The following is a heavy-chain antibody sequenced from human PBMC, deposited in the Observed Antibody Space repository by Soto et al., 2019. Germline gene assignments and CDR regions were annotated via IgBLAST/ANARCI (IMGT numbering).Heavy chain of an antibody. Sequence: PGGSLRLSCAASGFTFSSYAMHWVRQAPGKGLEWVAVISYDGSNKYYADSVKGRFTISRDNSKNTLYLQMNSLRAEDTAVYYCARGGRGSVRFLENYYYYGMDVWGQGTT. V-gene: IGHV3-30-3*01. D-gene: IGHD3-3*01. CDR2: ISYDGSNK. CDR3: ARGGRGSVRFLENYYYYGMDV. J-gene: IGHJ6*02. CDR1: GFTFSSYA.